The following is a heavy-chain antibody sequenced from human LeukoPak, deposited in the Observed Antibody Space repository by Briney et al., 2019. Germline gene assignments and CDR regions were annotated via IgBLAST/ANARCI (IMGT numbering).Heavy chain of an antibody. CDR3: ARVVGGSYYSANCFDY. Sequence: SVKVSCKASGGTFSSYAISWVRQAPGQGLEWMGGIIPIFGTANYAQKLQGRVTMTTDTSTSTAYMELRGLRSDDTAVYYCARVVGGSYYSANCFDYWGQGTLVTVSS. CDR2: IIPIFGTA. J-gene: IGHJ4*02. V-gene: IGHV1-69*05. D-gene: IGHD1-26*01. CDR1: GGTFSSYA.